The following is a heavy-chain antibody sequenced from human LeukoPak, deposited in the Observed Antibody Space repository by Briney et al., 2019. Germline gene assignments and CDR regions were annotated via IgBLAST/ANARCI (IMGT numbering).Heavy chain of an antibody. CDR1: GFTFSSYA. D-gene: IGHD4-17*01. CDR2: ISYDGSNK. V-gene: IGHV3-30-3*01. Sequence: GGSLRLSCAASGFTFSSYAMHWVRQAPGKGLEWVAVISYDGSNKYYADSVKGRFTISRDNSKNTLYLQMNSLRAEDTAVYYCARDHATTAFDCWGQGTLVTVSS. CDR3: ARDHATTAFDC. J-gene: IGHJ4*02.